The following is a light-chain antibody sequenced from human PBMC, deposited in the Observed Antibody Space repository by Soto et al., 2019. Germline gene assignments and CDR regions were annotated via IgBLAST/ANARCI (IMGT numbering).Light chain of an antibody. J-gene: IGLJ2*01. V-gene: IGLV2-23*01. CDR2: EGS. CDR1: SSDVGSYNL. CDR3: CSYAGSSTLL. Sequence: QSALTQPASVSGSPGQSMTISCTGTSSDVGSYNLVSWYQQHPGKAPKLMIYEGSTRPSGVSNRFSGSKSRNTASLTISGLQAGDEADYYCCSYAGSSTLLFGGGTKVTVL.